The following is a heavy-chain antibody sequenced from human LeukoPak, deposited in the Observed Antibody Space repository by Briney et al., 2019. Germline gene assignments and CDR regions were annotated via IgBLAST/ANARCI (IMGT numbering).Heavy chain of an antibody. D-gene: IGHD3-9*01. CDR2: IRSKGYGETT. CDR1: GFTFGDYG. V-gene: IGHV3-49*04. CDR3: TRAGYYDILTGYYKEGNHFDF. Sequence: SGGSLRLSCTASGFTFGDYGMSWVRQAPGKGLEWVGFIRSKGYGETTEFAASVRGRFTISRDESKRIAYLQMNSLKTEDTAVYYCTRAGYYDILTGYYKEGNHFDFWGQGTLVTVSS. J-gene: IGHJ4*02.